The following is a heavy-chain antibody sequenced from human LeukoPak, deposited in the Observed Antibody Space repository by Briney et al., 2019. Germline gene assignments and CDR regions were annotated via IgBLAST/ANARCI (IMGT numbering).Heavy chain of an antibody. CDR2: IKQDGNEK. D-gene: IGHD3-3*02. V-gene: IGHV3-7*01. CDR3: ARDGAFRIYDY. J-gene: IGHJ4*02. CDR1: GFTFSNYW. Sequence: GGSLRLSCAASGFTFSNYWMTWVRQAPGKGLEWVASIKQDGNEKYYVDSVKGRFTISRDNARNSLYLQMSSLRADDTAVHYCARDGAFRIYDYWGQGTLVTDSS.